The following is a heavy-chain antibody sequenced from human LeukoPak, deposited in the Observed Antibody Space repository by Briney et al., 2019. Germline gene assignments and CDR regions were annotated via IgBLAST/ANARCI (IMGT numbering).Heavy chain of an antibody. CDR2: ISSSSSYI. CDR3: ARVPGRRADAFDI. CDR1: GFTFSSYS. D-gene: IGHD1-26*01. V-gene: IGHV3-21*01. J-gene: IGHJ3*02. Sequence: PGGSLRLSCAASGFTFSSYSMNWVRQAPGKGLEWVSSISSSSSYIYYADSVKDRFTISRDNAKNSLYLQVNSLRAEDTAVYYCARVPGRRADAFDIWGQGTMVTVSS.